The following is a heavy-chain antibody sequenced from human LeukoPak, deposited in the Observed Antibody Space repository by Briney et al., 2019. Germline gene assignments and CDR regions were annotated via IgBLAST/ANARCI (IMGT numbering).Heavy chain of an antibody. CDR1: GYTFTGYY. CDR3: ARGATMSDFDY. Sequence: ASVKVSCKASGYTFTGYYMHWVRQATGQGLEWMGWMNPNSGNTGYAQKFQGRVTMTRNTSISTAYMELSSLRSEDTAVYYCARGATMSDFDYWGQGTLVTVSS. V-gene: IGHV1-8*02. J-gene: IGHJ4*02. CDR2: MNPNSGNT. D-gene: IGHD5-12*01.